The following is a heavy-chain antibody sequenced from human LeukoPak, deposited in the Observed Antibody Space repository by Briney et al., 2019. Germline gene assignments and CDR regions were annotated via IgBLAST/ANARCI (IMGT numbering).Heavy chain of an antibody. CDR3: VRDGALDI. CDR1: GYTFTGYY. J-gene: IGHJ3*02. CDR2: INPNSGDT. Sequence: VSVKVSCKASGYTFTGYYMHWVRQAPGQGLEWMGWINPNSGDTKYAQKFQGRVTMTRDTSISTTYMELSRLKSDDTAVYYCVRDGALDIWGQGTMVTVSS. V-gene: IGHV1-2*02.